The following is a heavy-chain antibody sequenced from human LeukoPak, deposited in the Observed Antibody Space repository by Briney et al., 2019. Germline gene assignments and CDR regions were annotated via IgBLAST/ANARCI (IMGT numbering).Heavy chain of an antibody. J-gene: IGHJ4*02. Sequence: PGGSLRLSCTASGFSFSDHYMTGMRQAPGKGLEWISYITSSGRSTDYADSVKGRFIISRDNAMNSLFLQMSSLRVDDTAVYYCTRDPDYGDPDWGQGTLVTVSS. D-gene: IGHD2-21*01. V-gene: IGHV3-11*01. CDR2: ITSSGRST. CDR1: GFSFSDHY. CDR3: TRDPDYGDPD.